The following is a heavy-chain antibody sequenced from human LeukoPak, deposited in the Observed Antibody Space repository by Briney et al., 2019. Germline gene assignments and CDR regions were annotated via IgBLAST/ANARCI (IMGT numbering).Heavy chain of an antibody. CDR1: GFTVSSKY. Sequence: GGSLRLTCAASGFTVSSKYMSGVRHAPGKGLEWVSLIYSGVSTYYADSVKGRFIISRDNSKNTLYLQMNSLRVEDTAVYFCARDRTSIAAAGNDAFDIWGQGTMVTVSS. J-gene: IGHJ3*02. V-gene: IGHV3-66*01. CDR2: IYSGVST. CDR3: ARDRTSIAAAGNDAFDI. D-gene: IGHD6-13*01.